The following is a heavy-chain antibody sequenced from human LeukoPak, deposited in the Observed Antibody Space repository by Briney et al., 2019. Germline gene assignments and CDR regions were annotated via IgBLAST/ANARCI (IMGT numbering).Heavy chain of an antibody. J-gene: IGHJ4*02. Sequence: TPSETLSLTCTVSGVSISSGGYYWSWIRQHPGKGLEWIGYIYYSGSTYYNPSLKSRVTISVDTSKNQFSLKLSSVTAADTAVYYCARVYSSGWYAYFDYWGQGTLVTVSS. CDR2: IYYSGST. D-gene: IGHD6-19*01. V-gene: IGHV4-31*03. CDR3: ARVYSSGWYAYFDY. CDR1: GVSISSGGYY.